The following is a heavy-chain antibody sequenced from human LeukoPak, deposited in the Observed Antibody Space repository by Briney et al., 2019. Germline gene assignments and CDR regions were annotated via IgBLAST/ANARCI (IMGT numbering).Heavy chain of an antibody. CDR3: AKEGRSLQTY. J-gene: IGHJ4*02. D-gene: IGHD5-24*01. Sequence: GGSLRLSCAASRFMFSSNWMSWVRLAPGKGLEWVANIKEDGTETYYVDSVKGRFTISRDNAKNSLYLQMNSLRVEDTAVYYCAKEGRSLQTYWGQGTLVTVSS. CDR2: IKEDGTET. CDR1: RFMFSSNW. V-gene: IGHV3-7*03.